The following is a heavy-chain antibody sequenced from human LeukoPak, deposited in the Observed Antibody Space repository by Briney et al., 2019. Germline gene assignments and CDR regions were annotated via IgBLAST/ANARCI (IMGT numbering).Heavy chain of an antibody. D-gene: IGHD2-8*01. J-gene: IGHJ6*02. CDR1: GCTFTSYG. V-gene: IGHV1-18*01. CDR2: ISAYNGNT. CDR3: ARDGVVRDYYYYGMDV. Sequence: GASVKVSCKASGCTFTSYGISWVRQAPGQGLEWMGWISAYNGNTNYAQKLQGRVTMTTDTSTSTAYMELRSLRSDDTAVYYCARDGVVRDYYYYGMDVWGQGTTVTVSS.